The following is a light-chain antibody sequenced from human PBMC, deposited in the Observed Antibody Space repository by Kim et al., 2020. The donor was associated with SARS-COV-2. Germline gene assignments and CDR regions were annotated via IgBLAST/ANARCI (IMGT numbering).Light chain of an antibody. J-gene: IGKJ5*01. CDR3: QQYNNLQAIT. CDR2: DAS. CDR1: QDMRKF. Sequence: AVGDSVTITGQASQDMRKFLNWYQHKPGKAPALLISDASTLRTGVPSRFSGSASGTHFTFTISNLQPEDIATYYCQQYNNLQAITFGQGTRLEIK. V-gene: IGKV1-33*01.